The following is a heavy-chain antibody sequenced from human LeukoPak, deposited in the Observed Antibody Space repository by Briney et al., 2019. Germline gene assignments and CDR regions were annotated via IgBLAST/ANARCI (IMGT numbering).Heavy chain of an antibody. CDR1: GGSISSHY. J-gene: IGHJ4*02. D-gene: IGHD6-6*01. CDR2: IYYSGST. V-gene: IGHV4-59*11. Sequence: SETLSLTCTVSGGSISSHYWSWIQQPPGQGLEWIGYIYYSGSTNYNPSLKSRVTISVDTSKNQFSLKLSSVTAADTAVYYCARGVAARQDYWGQGTLVTVSS. CDR3: ARGVAARQDY.